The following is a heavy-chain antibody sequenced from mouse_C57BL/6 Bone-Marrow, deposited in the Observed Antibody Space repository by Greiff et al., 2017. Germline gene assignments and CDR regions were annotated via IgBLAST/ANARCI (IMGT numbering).Heavy chain of an antibody. J-gene: IGHJ2*01. D-gene: IGHD1-1*01. V-gene: IGHV1-64*01. CDR3: ARGSPYYFDY. CDR1: GYTFTDYY. Sequence: VQLQQSGPELVKPGASVKISCKASGYTFTDYYMNWVKQRPGQGLEWIGMIHPNSGSTNYNEKFKSKATLTVDKSSSTAYMQLSSLTSEDSAVYYCARGSPYYFDYWGQGTTLTVSS. CDR2: IHPNSGST.